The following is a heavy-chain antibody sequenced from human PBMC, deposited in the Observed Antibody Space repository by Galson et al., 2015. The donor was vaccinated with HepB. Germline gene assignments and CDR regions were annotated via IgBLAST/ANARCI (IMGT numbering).Heavy chain of an antibody. CDR2: ISGSGGST. J-gene: IGHJ3*02. Sequence: SLRLSCAASGFTFSSYAMSWVRQAPGKGLEWVSAISGSGGSTYYADSVKGRFTISRDNSKNTLYLQMNSLRAEDTAVYYCAKEPYSSSSREEVGGDAFDIWGQGTMVTVSS. D-gene: IGHD6-6*01. CDR1: GFTFSSYA. CDR3: AKEPYSSSSREEVGGDAFDI. V-gene: IGHV3-23*01.